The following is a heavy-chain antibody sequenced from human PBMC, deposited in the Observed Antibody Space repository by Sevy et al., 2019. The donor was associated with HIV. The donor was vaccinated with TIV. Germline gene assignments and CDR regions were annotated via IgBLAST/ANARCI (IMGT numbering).Heavy chain of an antibody. CDR1: VGSISSGLYS. J-gene: IGHJ4*02. Sequence: SETLSLTCAVSVGSISSGLYSWNWIRQPPGRGLEWIGYIYHTGNTYYNPSLKTRVTISVDRSKNQFSLRLTSVTAADTAVYYCARDSGDYPYYFDHWGQGTLVTVSS. D-gene: IGHD4-17*01. CDR2: IYHTGNT. CDR3: ARDSGDYPYYFDH. V-gene: IGHV4-30-2*01.